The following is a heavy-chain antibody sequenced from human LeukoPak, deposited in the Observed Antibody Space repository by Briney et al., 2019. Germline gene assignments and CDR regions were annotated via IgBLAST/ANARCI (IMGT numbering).Heavy chain of an antibody. CDR1: GYTSGYTFANYG. V-gene: IGHV1-18*01. CDR2: ISVYNGNT. D-gene: IGHD3-10*01. J-gene: IGHJ5*02. CDR3: ARAHYGSGSYYTS. Sequence: GASVKVSCKASGYTSGYTFANYGMSWVRQAPGQGLEWMVWISVYNGNTNYAQKLQGRVTMTTDTTTSTAYMELRRLRSDDTAVYYCARAHYGSGSYYTSWGQGTLVTVSS.